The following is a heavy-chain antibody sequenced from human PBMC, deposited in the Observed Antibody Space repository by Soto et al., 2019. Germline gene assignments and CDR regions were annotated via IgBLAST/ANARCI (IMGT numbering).Heavy chain of an antibody. Sequence: QVQLVQSGAEVKKPGASVKVSCKASGYTFTSYDINWVRQATGQGLEWMGWMNPNSGNTGYAQKCQGRVGINRHTAISTDYAELSGLRSEDTAVYYCARRHWTTVTDFDYWGQGTLVTVSS. V-gene: IGHV1-8*01. CDR2: MNPNSGNT. CDR1: GYTFTSYD. J-gene: IGHJ4*02. CDR3: ARRHWTTVTDFDY. D-gene: IGHD4-17*01.